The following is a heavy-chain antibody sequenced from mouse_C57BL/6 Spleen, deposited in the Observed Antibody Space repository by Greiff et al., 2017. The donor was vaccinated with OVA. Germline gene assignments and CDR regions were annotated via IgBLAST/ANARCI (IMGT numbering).Heavy chain of an antibody. Sequence: QVQLQQSGPELVKPGASVKISCKASGYAFSSSWMNWVKQRPGKGLEWIGRIYPGDGDTNYNGKFKGKATLTADKSSSTAYMQLSSLTSEDSAVYFCARDGDYAWFAYWGQGTLVTVSA. J-gene: IGHJ3*01. CDR3: ARDGDYAWFAY. V-gene: IGHV1-82*01. CDR2: IYPGDGDT. CDR1: GYAFSSSW. D-gene: IGHD2-13*01.